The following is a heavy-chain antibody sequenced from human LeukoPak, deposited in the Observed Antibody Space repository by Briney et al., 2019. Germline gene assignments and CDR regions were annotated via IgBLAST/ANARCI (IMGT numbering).Heavy chain of an antibody. J-gene: IGHJ6*04. CDR2: ISGSGGST. CDR1: GFTFSSYA. Sequence: GGSLRLFCAASGFTFSSYAMSWVRQAPGKGLEWVSAISGSGGSTYYADSEKGRFTISRDNSKNTLYLQMNSLRAEDTAVYYCAKDRITVFGVVPDVWGKGTTVTVSS. D-gene: IGHD3-3*01. CDR3: AKDRITVFGVVPDV. V-gene: IGHV3-23*01.